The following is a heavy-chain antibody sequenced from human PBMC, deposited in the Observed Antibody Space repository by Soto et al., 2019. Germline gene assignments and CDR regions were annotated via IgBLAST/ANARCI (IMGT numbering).Heavy chain of an antibody. CDR1: GGTFSSYA. D-gene: IGHD1-20*01. CDR3: AKDVTGTATRYFDY. Sequence: SVKVSCKASGGTFSSYAIRWVRQSPGQGLEWMGGIIPIFGTANYAQKFQGRVTITADESTSTAYMELSSLRSEDTAVYYCAKDVTGTATRYFDYWGQGTLVTVSS. J-gene: IGHJ4*02. CDR2: IIPIFGTA. V-gene: IGHV1-69*13.